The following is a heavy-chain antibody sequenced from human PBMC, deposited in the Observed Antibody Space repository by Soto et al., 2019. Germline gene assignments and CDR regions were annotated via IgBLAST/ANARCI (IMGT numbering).Heavy chain of an antibody. CDR3: ARDLGDYGDCRSDL. D-gene: IGHD4-17*01. CDR2: IIPIFGTA. J-gene: IGHJ2*01. Sequence: AVKVSCKASGGTFSSYAISWVRQAPGQGLEWMGGIIPIFGTANYAQKFQGRVTITAGESTSTAYMELSSLRSEDTAVYYCARDLGDYGDCRSDLWGRGTLVTVSS. CDR1: GGTFSSYA. V-gene: IGHV1-69*13.